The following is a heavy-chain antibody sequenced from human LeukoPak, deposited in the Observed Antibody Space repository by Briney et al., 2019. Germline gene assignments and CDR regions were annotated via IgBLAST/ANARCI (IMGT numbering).Heavy chain of an antibody. J-gene: IGHJ4*02. CDR2: ISGSGGST. Sequence: GGSLRLSCAASGFTFSNYAMSWVRQAPGKGLEWVSAISGSGGSTYYADSVKGRFAISRDNSKNTLYVQMNSLRAEDTAVYYCAKGAYSSPELAYWGQGTLVTVSS. V-gene: IGHV3-23*01. CDR3: AKGAYSSPELAY. CDR1: GFTFSNYA. D-gene: IGHD6-13*01.